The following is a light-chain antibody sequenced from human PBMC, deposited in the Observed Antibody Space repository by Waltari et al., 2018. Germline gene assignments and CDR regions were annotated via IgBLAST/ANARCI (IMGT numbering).Light chain of an antibody. CDR1: PAISIY. CDR3: QHSYTTPLT. Sequence: DIQMTQSPSSLSASVVDSVIITCRASPAISIYLNWDQQKPGKAPNPLIYAASTLQRGIPSRFSGSGSGTHFTLTISSLQPEDFATYYCQHSYTTPLTFGGGTKVEI. J-gene: IGKJ4*01. V-gene: IGKV1-39*01. CDR2: AAS.